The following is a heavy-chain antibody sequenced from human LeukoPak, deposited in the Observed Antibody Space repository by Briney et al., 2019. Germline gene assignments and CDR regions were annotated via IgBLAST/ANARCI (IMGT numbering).Heavy chain of an antibody. D-gene: IGHD2-21*02. J-gene: IGHJ4*02. Sequence: NPGGSLRLSCAASGFTFSSYWMHWVRQARGKGLVWVSRINSDGSSTSYADSVKGRFTISRDNAKNTLYLQMNSLRAEDTAVYYCARVAYCGGDCYSTDYWGQGTLVTVSS. V-gene: IGHV3-74*01. CDR1: GFTFSSYW. CDR3: ARVAYCGGDCYSTDY. CDR2: INSDGSST.